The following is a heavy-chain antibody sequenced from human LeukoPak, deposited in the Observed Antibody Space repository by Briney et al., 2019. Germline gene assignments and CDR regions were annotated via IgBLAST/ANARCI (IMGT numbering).Heavy chain of an antibody. D-gene: IGHD6-19*01. J-gene: IGHJ4*02. CDR2: IYYSGST. V-gene: IGHV4-59*08. CDR3: ATWGIAVAGTFDY. CDR1: GFTFSSYA. Sequence: GSLRLSCAASGFTFSSYAMSWIRQPPGKGLEWIGYIYYSGSTNNNPSFKSRVAISVDTSKNQFSLKLSSVTAADTAVYYCATWGIAVAGTFDYWGQGTLVTVST.